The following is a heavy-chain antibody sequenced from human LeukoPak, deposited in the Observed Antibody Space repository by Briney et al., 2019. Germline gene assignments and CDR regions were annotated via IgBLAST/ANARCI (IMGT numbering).Heavy chain of an antibody. D-gene: IGHD3-3*01. Sequence: GGSLRLSCAASGFTVSSNYMTWVRQAPGKGLEWVSVIYSGGSAYYADSVKGRFTISRDNSKNTLYLQMNSLRAEDTAVYYCARGAVLEENWFDPWGQGTLVTVSS. V-gene: IGHV3-53*01. J-gene: IGHJ5*02. CDR3: ARGAVLEENWFDP. CDR2: IYSGGSA. CDR1: GFTVSSNY.